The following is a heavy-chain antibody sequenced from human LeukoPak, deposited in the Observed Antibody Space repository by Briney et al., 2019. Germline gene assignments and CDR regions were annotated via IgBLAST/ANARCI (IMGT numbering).Heavy chain of an antibody. D-gene: IGHD5-18*01. V-gene: IGHV1-8*01. CDR1: GYTFTSYD. CDR2: MNPNSGNT. Sequence: ASVKVSCKASGYTFTSYDINWVRQATGQGLGWMGWMNPNSGNTGYAQKFQGRVTMTRDTSTSTVYMELSSLRSEDTAVYYCARARAWIQLWSIDYWGQGTLVTVSS. J-gene: IGHJ4*02. CDR3: ARARAWIQLWSIDY.